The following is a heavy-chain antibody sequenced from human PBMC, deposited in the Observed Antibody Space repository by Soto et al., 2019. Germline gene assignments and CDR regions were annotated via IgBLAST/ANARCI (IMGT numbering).Heavy chain of an antibody. V-gene: IGHV4-34*01. D-gene: IGHD3-10*01. CDR3: ARGYRGRWSYMLGY. J-gene: IGHJ4*02. CDR1: GGSFSGYY. CDR2: INQSGST. Sequence: QVQLQQWGAGLLKPSATLSLTCAGYGGSFSGYYWSWIRQPPGKGLEWIGAINQSGSTNYNPSLKNRVTISVGTVKSQLSVKLSSVTAADTAVYYCARGYRGRWSYMLGYCGQGTLVTVSS.